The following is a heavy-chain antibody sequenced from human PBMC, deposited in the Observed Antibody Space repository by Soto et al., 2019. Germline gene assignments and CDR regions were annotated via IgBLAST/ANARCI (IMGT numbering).Heavy chain of an antibody. CDR1: GYTFSSYH. J-gene: IGHJ4*02. V-gene: IGHV1-18*01. Sequence: QIQLVQSGAEVKKPGASVKVSCKASGYTFSSYHITWVRQAPGQGLEWMGWISAYNGNTNYAQNLQGRVTMTTDPSTSTVYMELRSLRSDDTAVYYCARDLPPVDYWGQGTLVTVSS. CDR2: ISAYNGNT. CDR3: ARDLPPVDY.